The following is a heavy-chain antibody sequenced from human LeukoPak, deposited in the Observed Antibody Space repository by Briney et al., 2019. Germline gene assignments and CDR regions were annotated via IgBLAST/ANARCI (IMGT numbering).Heavy chain of an antibody. CDR3: ARDGPRCSGGSCYANWFDP. CDR2: ISAYNGNT. V-gene: IGHV1-18*01. Sequence: ASVKVSCKASGYTFTSYGISWVRQAPGQGLEWMGWISAYNGNTNYAQKLQGRVTMTRDTSISTAYMELSRLRSDDTAVYYCARDGPRCSGGSCYANWFDPWGQGTLVTVSS. J-gene: IGHJ5*02. D-gene: IGHD2-15*01. CDR1: GYTFTSYG.